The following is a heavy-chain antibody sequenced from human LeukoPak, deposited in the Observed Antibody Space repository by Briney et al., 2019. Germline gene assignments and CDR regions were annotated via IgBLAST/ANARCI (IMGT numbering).Heavy chain of an antibody. CDR2: ISSSSSTI. V-gene: IGHV3-48*01. D-gene: IGHD2-21*01. J-gene: IGHJ4*02. CDR1: GFTFSSYA. CDR3: ARGVVIADVDY. Sequence: GGSLRLSCAASGFTFSSYAMNWVRQAPGKGLEWVSYISSSSSTIYYADSVKGRFTISRDNAKNSLYLQMNSLRAEDTAVYYCARGVVIADVDYWGQGTLVTVPS.